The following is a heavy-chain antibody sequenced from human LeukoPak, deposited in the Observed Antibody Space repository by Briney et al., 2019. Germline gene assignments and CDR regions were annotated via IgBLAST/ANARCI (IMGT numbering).Heavy chain of an antibody. Sequence: GGSLRLSCAASGFTFSSYAMSWVRQAPGKGLEWVSPISGSGGSTYYADSVKGRFTISRDNSKNTLYLQMNSLRAEDTAVYYCATEGEWLRYLYYFDYWGQGTLVTVSS. CDR1: GFTFSSYA. V-gene: IGHV3-23*01. CDR3: ATEGEWLRYLYYFDY. D-gene: IGHD5-12*01. CDR2: ISGSGGST. J-gene: IGHJ4*02.